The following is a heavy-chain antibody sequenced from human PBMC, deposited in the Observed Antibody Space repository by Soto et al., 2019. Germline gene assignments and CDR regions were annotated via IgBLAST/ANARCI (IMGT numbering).Heavy chain of an antibody. V-gene: IGHV3-7*01. Sequence: EVQLVESGGDLVQPGGSLRLSCAASGFTFRAYLMSWVRQAPGKGLDWVANINQDGSVEYYADSVQGRFTISRDNAKNSLYLHTNNLRAEDTAVYYCATYHGDDWESERQRYGGPGTLVTVSS. CDR3: ATYHGDDWESERQRY. D-gene: IGHD3-16*01. CDR2: INQDGSVE. CDR1: GFTFRAYL. J-gene: IGHJ4*02.